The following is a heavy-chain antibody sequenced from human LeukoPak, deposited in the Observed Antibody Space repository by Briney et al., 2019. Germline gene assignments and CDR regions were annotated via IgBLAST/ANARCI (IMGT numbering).Heavy chain of an antibody. CDR1: GFTFSSYA. J-gene: IGHJ4*02. CDR3: AGSSELRLSAPYDY. Sequence: GGSLRLSCAASGFTFSSYAMSWVRQAPGKGLEWVSVIYSGGSTYYADSVKGRFTISRDNSKNTLYLQMNSLRAEDTAVYYCAGSSELRLSAPYDYWGQGTLVTVSS. V-gene: IGHV3-66*01. CDR2: IYSGGST. D-gene: IGHD1-7*01.